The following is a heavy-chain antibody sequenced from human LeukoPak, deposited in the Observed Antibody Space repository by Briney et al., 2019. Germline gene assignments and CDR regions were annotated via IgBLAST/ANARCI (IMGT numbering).Heavy chain of an antibody. Sequence: SETLSLTCTVSGGSISSSSYYWGWIRQPPGKGLEWIGSIYYSGSTYYNPSFKSRVTISVDTSKNQFSLKLSSVTAADTAVYYCASLPGYSSSWDLYWGQGTLVTVSS. CDR3: ASLPGYSSSWDLY. D-gene: IGHD6-13*01. J-gene: IGHJ4*02. CDR2: IYYSGST. CDR1: GGSISSSSYY. V-gene: IGHV4-39*01.